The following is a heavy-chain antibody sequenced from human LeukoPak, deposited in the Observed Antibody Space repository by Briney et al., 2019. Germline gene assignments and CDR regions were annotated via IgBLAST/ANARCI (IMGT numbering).Heavy chain of an antibody. CDR2: ISSSSSYI. J-gene: IGHJ5*02. Sequence: PGGSLRLSCAASGFSFSSYSMSWVRQAPGKGLEWVSSISSSSSYIYYADSVKGRFTISRDNAKNSLYLQMNRLRAEDTAVYYCAIGLHSSSSNDWFDPWGQGTLVTVSS. CDR3: AIGLHSSSSNDWFDP. CDR1: GFSFSSYS. D-gene: IGHD6-6*01. V-gene: IGHV3-21*01.